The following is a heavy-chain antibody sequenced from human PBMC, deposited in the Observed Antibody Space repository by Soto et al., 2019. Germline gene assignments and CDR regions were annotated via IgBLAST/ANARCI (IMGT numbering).Heavy chain of an antibody. J-gene: IGHJ6*03. V-gene: IGHV3-64*01. CDR2: ISSNGGST. CDR3: ARDYGDYIYYYYRDV. Sequence: GGSLRLSCAASAFTFSSYAMHWVRQAPGKGLEYVSAISSNGGSTYYANSVKGRFTISRDNSKNTLYLQMGSLRAEDMAVYYCARDYGDYIYYYYRDVWGKGTTVTVSS. CDR1: AFTFSSYA. D-gene: IGHD4-17*01.